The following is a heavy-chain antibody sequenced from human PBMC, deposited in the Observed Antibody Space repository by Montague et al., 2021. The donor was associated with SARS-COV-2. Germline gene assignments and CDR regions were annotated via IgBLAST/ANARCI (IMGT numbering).Heavy chain of an antibody. CDR3: ARARGGTGYSRNYFDY. D-gene: IGHD3-22*01. CDR2: FYNDGGT. V-gene: IGHV3-53*01. CDR1: GFSVTNNY. J-gene: IGHJ4*02. Sequence: SLRLSCAASGFSVTNNYMSWVRQAPGKGLEWVSVFYNDGGTYYANSVKGRFIISRDNSRNRLFLQMKSLRVEDTAVYYCARARGGTGYSRNYFDYWGQGTLVTVSS.